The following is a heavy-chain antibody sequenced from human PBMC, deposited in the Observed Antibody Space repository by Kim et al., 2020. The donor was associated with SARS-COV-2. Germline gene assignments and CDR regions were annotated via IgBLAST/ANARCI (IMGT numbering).Heavy chain of an antibody. D-gene: IGHD3-22*01. CDR3: ARDPPTYYYDSSGSYYEYYFDY. J-gene: IGHJ4*02. V-gene: IGHV3-7*01. CDR2: IKQDESEK. CDR1: GFTFSSYW. Sequence: GGSLRLSCAASGFTFSSYWMSWVRQAPGKGLEWVANIKQDESEKYYVDSVKGRFTISRDNAKNSLYLQMNSLRAEDTAVYYCARDPPTYYYDSSGSYYEYYFDYWGQGTLVTVSS.